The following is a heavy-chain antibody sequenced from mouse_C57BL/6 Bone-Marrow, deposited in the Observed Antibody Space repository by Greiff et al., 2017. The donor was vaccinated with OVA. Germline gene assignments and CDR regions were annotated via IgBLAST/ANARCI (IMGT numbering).Heavy chain of an antibody. V-gene: IGHV5-6*01. CDR3: ASLYDGYLSWFAY. Sequence: EVKVVESGGDLVKPGGSLKLSCAASGFTFSSYGMSWVRQTPDKRLEWVATISSGGSYTYYPDSVKGRFTISRDNAQNTLYLQMSSLKSEDTAMYYCASLYDGYLSWFAYWGQGTLVTVSA. J-gene: IGHJ3*01. CDR2: ISSGGSYT. CDR1: GFTFSSYG. D-gene: IGHD2-3*01.